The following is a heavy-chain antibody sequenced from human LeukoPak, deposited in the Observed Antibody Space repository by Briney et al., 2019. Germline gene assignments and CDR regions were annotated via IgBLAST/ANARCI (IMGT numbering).Heavy chain of an antibody. Sequence: GGSLRLSCSASGFTFSDYDMNWVRQAPGKGLEWVSSISYLSTPVYYEDSVKGRFSISRDNAKNSLYLQMNSLGAEDTAIYYCGRAFPPLRTSSAGDLWGQGILVTVS. J-gene: IGHJ4*02. D-gene: IGHD3-16*01. CDR3: GRAFPPLRTSSAGDL. CDR2: ISYLSTPV. V-gene: IGHV3-21*01. CDR1: GFTFSDYD.